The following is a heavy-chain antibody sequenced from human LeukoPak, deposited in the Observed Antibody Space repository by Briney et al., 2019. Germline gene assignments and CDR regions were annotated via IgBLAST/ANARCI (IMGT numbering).Heavy chain of an antibody. J-gene: IGHJ4*02. CDR1: GGSISSSSYY. D-gene: IGHD6-19*01. V-gene: IGHV4-39*07. CDR2: IYYSGST. CDR3: ARGPFDRISIAVAGLTHFDY. Sequence: SETLSLTCTVSGGSISSSSYYWGWIRQPPGKGLEWIGSIYYSGSTYYNPSLKSRVTISVDTSKNQFSLKLSSVTAADTAVYYCARGPFDRISIAVAGLTHFDYWGQGTLVTVSS.